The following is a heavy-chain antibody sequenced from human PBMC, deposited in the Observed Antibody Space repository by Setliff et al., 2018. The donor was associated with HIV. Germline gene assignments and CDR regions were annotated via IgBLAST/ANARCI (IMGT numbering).Heavy chain of an antibody. CDR2: IDYSGST. Sequence: ETLSLTCTVSGDSMSSYYWSWIRQPPGKGLEWIGYIDYSGSTNYNRSLKSRVTISIDTSKNQFSLKLHSVTAADTAVYYCARGYSSGWYDYWGQGTLVTVS. CDR1: GDSMSSYY. CDR3: ARGYSSGWYDY. D-gene: IGHD6-19*01. V-gene: IGHV4-59*01. J-gene: IGHJ4*02.